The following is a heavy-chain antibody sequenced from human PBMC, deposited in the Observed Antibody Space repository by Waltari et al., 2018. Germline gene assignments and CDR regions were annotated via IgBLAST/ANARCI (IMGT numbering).Heavy chain of an antibody. CDR3: ARAHSGYNDY. CDR2: INPNSGGT. D-gene: IGHD3-22*01. CDR1: GYTFTSYA. V-gene: IGHV1-2*02. J-gene: IGHJ4*02. Sequence: QVQLVQSGAEVKKPGASVKVSCKASGYTFTSYAMHWVRQAPGQRLEWMGWINPNSGGTNYAQKFQGRVTMTRDTSISTAYMELRRLKSDDTAVYYCARAHSGYNDYWGQGTLVTVSS.